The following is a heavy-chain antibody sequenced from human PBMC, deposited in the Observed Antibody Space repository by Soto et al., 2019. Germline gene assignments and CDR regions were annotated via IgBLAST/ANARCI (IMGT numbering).Heavy chain of an antibody. CDR1: GFSFYNAW. J-gene: IGHJ4*02. D-gene: IGHD3-10*01. CDR2: IKAKSEGGTT. CDR3: TTDLLLWLT. Sequence: EVQLVQSGGGLVKPGGSLRLSCAASGFSFYNAWMNWVRQAPGKGLEWVGHIKAKSEGGTTDYAAPVKGRFTISRDDSKNMVYLQMDSLKTEDTAVYYCTTDLLLWLTWGQGPLVTVSS. V-gene: IGHV3-15*07.